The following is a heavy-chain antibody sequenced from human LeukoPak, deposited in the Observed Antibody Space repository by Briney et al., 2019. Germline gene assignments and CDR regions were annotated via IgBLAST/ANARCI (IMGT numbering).Heavy chain of an antibody. J-gene: IGHJ3*02. D-gene: IGHD3-22*01. CDR2: IWYDGRNK. Sequence: QTGGSLRLSCAASGFTFSSYAMSWVRQAPGRGLEWVALIWYDGRNKYYADSVKGRFTISRDNSKNTLSLQLNSLRDEDTTVYYCARDGGSSGYHDALDIWGQGTMVTVSA. CDR1: GFTFSSYA. CDR3: ARDGGSSGYHDALDI. V-gene: IGHV3-33*08.